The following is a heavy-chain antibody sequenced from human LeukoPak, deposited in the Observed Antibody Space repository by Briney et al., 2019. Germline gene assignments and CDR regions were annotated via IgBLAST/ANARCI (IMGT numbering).Heavy chain of an antibody. CDR3: ALLVSPTSSLDY. D-gene: IGHD2-8*02. Sequence: GGSLRLSCAASGFTFSIYWVNWVRQAPGKGLEWVANIKEDGSDKDYVDSVKGRFTISRDNAKNSLYLQLNSLRAEDTAVYYCALLVSPTSSLDYWGQGTLVTVSS. V-gene: IGHV3-7*03. CDR1: GFTFSIYW. CDR2: IKEDGSDK. J-gene: IGHJ4*02.